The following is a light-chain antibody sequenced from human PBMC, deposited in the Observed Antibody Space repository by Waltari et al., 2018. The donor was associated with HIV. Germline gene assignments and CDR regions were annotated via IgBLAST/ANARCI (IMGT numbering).Light chain of an antibody. CDR1: SSDVGSYNY. CDR3: SSYTSSSTFWV. J-gene: IGLJ3*02. V-gene: IGLV2-14*03. Sequence: QSALTQHAPVSGSPGQSITISCTGNSSDVGSYNYVSWYQQHPGKAPKLMIYDVSNRPSGVSNRFSGSKSGNTASLTISWLQAEDEADYYCSSYTSSSTFWVFGGGTNLTVL. CDR2: DVS.